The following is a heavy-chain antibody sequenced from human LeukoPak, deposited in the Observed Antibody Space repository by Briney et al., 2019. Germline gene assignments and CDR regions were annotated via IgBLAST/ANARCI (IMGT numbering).Heavy chain of an antibody. CDR3: ARGVYIAAAQYGY. Sequence: SETLSLTCTVSGGFISSYYWSWIRQPPGKGLEWIGYIYYSWATNYNPSLKRRVTISVDTSKNQFSLKLSSVTAAATAVYYCARGVYIAAAQYGYWGQGTLVTVSS. CDR1: GGFISSYY. D-gene: IGHD6-13*01. V-gene: IGHV4-59*01. J-gene: IGHJ4*02. CDR2: IYYSWAT.